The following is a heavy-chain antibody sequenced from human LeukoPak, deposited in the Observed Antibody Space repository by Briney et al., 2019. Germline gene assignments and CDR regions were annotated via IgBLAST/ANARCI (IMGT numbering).Heavy chain of an antibody. J-gene: IGHJ4*02. CDR3: ARGYDYGDYNMGGYDY. Sequence: ASVKVSCKASGYTFTSYYMHWVRQAPGQGLEWMGIINPSGGSTNYAQKFQGRVTMTRDMSTSTVYMELSSLRSEDTAVYYCARGYDYGDYNMGGYDYWGQGTLVTVSS. CDR2: INPSGGST. V-gene: IGHV1-46*01. CDR1: GYTFTSYY. D-gene: IGHD4-17*01.